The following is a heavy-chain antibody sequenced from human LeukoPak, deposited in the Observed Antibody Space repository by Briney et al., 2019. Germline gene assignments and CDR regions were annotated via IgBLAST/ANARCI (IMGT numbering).Heavy chain of an antibody. Sequence: ESLKISCKGGGYSFTNYWIVWVRQMPGKGLEWMGVIYYDDSGTQYIPSSQGQVNMSIDKSLSTAYHQWTALLGLVSPINYCGRLGVKIFRRVSLKRGGGNWFDPWGQGGLVTVS. CDR2: IYYDDSGT. CDR1: GYSFTNYW. CDR3: GRLGVKIFRRVSLKRGGGNWFDP. V-gene: IGHV5-51*01. D-gene: IGHD2-15*01. J-gene: IGHJ5*02.